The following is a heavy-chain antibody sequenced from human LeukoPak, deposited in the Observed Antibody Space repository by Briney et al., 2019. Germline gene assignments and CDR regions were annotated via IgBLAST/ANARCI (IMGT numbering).Heavy chain of an antibody. CDR1: GFTFRNYW. V-gene: IGHV3-7*01. J-gene: IGHJ5*02. CDR3: ARVVDYGWFDP. Sequence: GGSLRLPCTASGFTFRNYWMGWVRQAPGKGLEWVANIKEDGTTIYYQDSVKGRINISRDNAKNSLYLQMNSVRDEDTAVYYCARVVDYGWFDPWGQGTLVAVSS. D-gene: IGHD3-16*01. CDR2: IKEDGTTI.